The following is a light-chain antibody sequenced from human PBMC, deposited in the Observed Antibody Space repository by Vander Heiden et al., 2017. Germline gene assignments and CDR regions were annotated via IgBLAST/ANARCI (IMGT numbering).Light chain of an antibody. J-gene: IGKJ4*01. CDR2: DAS. CDR3: QQRSNWPPLT. V-gene: IGKV3-11*01. Sequence: EFVLTQSPATLFLSPGERATLSCRASQSVSSYLAWYQQKPGQAPRLLIYDASNRATGIPARFSGSGSGTDFTLTISSLEPEDFAVYYCQQRSNWPPLTFGGGTKVEIK. CDR1: QSVSSY.